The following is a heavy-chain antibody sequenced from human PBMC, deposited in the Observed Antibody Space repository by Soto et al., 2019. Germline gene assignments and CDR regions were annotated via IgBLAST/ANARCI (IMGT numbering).Heavy chain of an antibody. V-gene: IGHV4-34*01. CDR2: INHSGST. Sequence: SETLSLTCAVYGGSFSGYYWSWIRQPPGKGLEWIGEINHSGSTNYNPSLKSRVTISVDTSKNQFSLKLSSVTAADTAVYYCAGPLRLGESNWFDPWGQGTLVTVSS. CDR1: GGSFSGYY. D-gene: IGHD3-16*01. J-gene: IGHJ5*02. CDR3: AGPLRLGESNWFDP.